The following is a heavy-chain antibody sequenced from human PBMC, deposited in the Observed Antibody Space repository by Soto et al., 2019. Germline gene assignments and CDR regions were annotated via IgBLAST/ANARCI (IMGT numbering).Heavy chain of an antibody. CDR3: AGAPKDGYNPY. CDR1: GGSFSGYY. V-gene: IGHV4-34*01. CDR2: INHSGST. D-gene: IGHD5-12*01. Sequence: SETLSLTCAVYGGSFSGYYWSWIRQPPGKGLEWIGEINHSGSTNYNPSLKSRVTISVDTSKNQFSLKLSSVTAADTAVYYCAGAPKDGYNPYWGQGTLVTVSS. J-gene: IGHJ4*02.